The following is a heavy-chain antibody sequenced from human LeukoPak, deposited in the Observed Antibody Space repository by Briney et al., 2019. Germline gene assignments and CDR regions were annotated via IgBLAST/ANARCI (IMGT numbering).Heavy chain of an antibody. CDR3: ARHFHSAWFGF. D-gene: IGHD5-18*01. CDR1: GFAFMAYA. CDR2: IYPGGSNG. Sequence: GESLKISSLCSGFAFMAYAIAWVAHIHGKGLDGMGNIYPGGSNGRYSPSFQGQVTMSADKSITTVYLQWSSLKASDTAMYYCARHFHSAWFGFWGQGSLVTVSS. J-gene: IGHJ4*02. V-gene: IGHV5-51*01.